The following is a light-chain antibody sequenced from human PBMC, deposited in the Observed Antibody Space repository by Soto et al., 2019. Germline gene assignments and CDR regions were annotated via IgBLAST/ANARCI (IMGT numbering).Light chain of an antibody. CDR1: QSINIY. V-gene: IGKV1-39*01. J-gene: IGKJ2*01. Sequence: IQMTQSPSSLSASVGDSVTVTCRASQSINIYLNWYQQKPGKAPTLLIYGASSLQSGVPSRFTGGGSRTDFSLTISSLQPKDFATDDYQESYRSPYTFGQGTKLEIK. CDR3: QESYRSPYT. CDR2: GAS.